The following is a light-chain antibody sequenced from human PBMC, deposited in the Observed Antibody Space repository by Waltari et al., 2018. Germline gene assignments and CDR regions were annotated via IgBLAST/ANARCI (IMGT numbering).Light chain of an antibody. CDR1: QSVSSY. Sequence: SPGERATLSCRASQSVSSYLVWHQQKPGQAPKFLIYDASNRATGVPARFSGSGSGTDFTLTINSLEPEDFAVYYCQQRSNWPITFGQGTRLEIK. CDR3: QQRSNWPIT. J-gene: IGKJ5*01. CDR2: DAS. V-gene: IGKV3-11*01.